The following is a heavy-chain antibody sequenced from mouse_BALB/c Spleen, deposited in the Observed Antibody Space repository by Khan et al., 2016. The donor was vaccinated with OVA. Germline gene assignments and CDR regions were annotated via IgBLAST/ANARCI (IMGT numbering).Heavy chain of an antibody. CDR2: ISYSGNT. Sequence: EVKLLESGPGLVKPSQSLSLTCTVTGYSITTDYAWNWIRQFPGNKLEWMGFISYSGNTKYNPSLKSRISITRGTSKNQFFLQLKSVTTEDTARYYCARVLGGDFHYLAHGSTLTVSS. V-gene: IGHV3-2*02. CDR1: GYSITTDYA. CDR3: ARVLGGDFHY. J-gene: IGHJ2*01.